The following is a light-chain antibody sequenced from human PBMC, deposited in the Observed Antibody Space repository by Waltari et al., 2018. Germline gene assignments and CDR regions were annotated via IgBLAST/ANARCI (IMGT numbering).Light chain of an antibody. CDR3: QSYDSSTFI. J-gene: IGLJ2*01. CDR2: EDT. Sequence: NFFLPQPHSVSASPGKTVIISCTRRSGSISRHYVQWYQLRPGSAPITVIYEDTQRPSGVSDRFSGSLDSSSNSATLTISGLKTEDEADYYCQSYDSSTFIFGGGTTLTVL. CDR1: SGSISRHY. V-gene: IGLV6-57*03.